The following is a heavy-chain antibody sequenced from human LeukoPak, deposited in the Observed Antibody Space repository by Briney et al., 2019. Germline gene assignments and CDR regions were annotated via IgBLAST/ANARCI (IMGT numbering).Heavy chain of an antibody. Sequence: SETLSLTCTVSGGSISSSSYYWGWIRQPPGKGLEWIGSIYYSGSTYYNPSLKSRVTISVDTSKNQFSLKLSSVTAADTAVYYCARPPRPEREGDYPDWYFDLGGRGTRVTVSS. V-gene: IGHV4-39*07. CDR2: IYYSGST. CDR1: GGSISSSSYY. J-gene: IGHJ2*01. D-gene: IGHD4-17*01. CDR3: ARPPRPEREGDYPDWYFDL.